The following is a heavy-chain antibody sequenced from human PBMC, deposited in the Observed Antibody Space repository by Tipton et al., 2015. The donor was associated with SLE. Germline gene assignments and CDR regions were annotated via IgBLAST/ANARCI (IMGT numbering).Heavy chain of an antibody. D-gene: IGHD7-27*01. CDR1: GGSFSGYY. Sequence: TLSLTCAVYGGSFSGYYWSWIRRPPGKGLEWIGYIYYSGSTNYNPSLKSRVTISVDTSKNQFSLRLSSVTAADTAVYYCARYGDWGSDYWGQGTLVTVSS. V-gene: IGHV4-59*12. CDR2: IYYSGST. J-gene: IGHJ4*02. CDR3: ARYGDWGSDY.